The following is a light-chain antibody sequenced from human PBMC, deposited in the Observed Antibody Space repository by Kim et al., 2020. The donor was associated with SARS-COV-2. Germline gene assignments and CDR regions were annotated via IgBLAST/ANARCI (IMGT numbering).Light chain of an antibody. V-gene: IGKV1-5*03. J-gene: IGKJ1*01. Sequence: DIQMTQSPSTLSASVGDRVTITCRASQSIRSWLAWYQQKPGKAPKLLIHDASSLESGVPSRFSGSGSGTEFTLTISSLQPDDFATYYCQQYNSYSRGTFGQGTKVDIK. CDR2: DAS. CDR3: QQYNSYSRGT. CDR1: QSIRSW.